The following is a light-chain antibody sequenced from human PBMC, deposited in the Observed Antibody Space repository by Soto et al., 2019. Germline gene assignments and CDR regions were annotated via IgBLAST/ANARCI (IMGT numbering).Light chain of an antibody. J-gene: IGKJ1*01. V-gene: IGKV3-15*01. CDR1: QSISSD. CDR3: QQYNNWPPWT. Sequence: EVVMTQSPAPLSVSPGERSTLSCRAIQSISSDLAGYQQKPGQAPRLLIYGAYTRASDIPARFSGSGSGTEFTLTISSLQSEDFAVYYCQQYNNWPPWTFGQGTKVEFK. CDR2: GAY.